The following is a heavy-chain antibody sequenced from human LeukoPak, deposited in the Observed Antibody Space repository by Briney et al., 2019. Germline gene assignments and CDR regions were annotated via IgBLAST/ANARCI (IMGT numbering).Heavy chain of an antibody. CDR1: GFTFSSYG. CDR2: ISYDGSNK. CDR3: AKNVVYSGSHGDAFDI. V-gene: IGHV3-30*18. Sequence: GRSLRLSCAASGFTFSSYGMHWVRQAPGKGLEWVAVISYDGSNKYYADSVKGRFTISRDNSKNTLYLQMNSLRAEDTAVYYCAKNVVYSGSHGDAFDIWGQGTMVTVSS. D-gene: IGHD1-26*01. J-gene: IGHJ3*02.